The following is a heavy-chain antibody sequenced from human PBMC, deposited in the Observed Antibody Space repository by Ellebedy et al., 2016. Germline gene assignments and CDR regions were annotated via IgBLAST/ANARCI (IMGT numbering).Heavy chain of an antibody. CDR3: ATPGPGTGLYYSYYGMDV. CDR1: GFTFSGSA. CDR2: IRSKANSYAT. V-gene: IGHV3-73*01. Sequence: GGSLRLSCAGSGFTFSGSAMHWVRQASGKGLEWVGRIRSKANSYATTYAASVKGRFTISRDDSKNTLYLQMNSLRAEDTAVYYCATPGPGTGLYYSYYGMDVWGQGTTVTVSS. J-gene: IGHJ6*02. D-gene: IGHD1-7*01.